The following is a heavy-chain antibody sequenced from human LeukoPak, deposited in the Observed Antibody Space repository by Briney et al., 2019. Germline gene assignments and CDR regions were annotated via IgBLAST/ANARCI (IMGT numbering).Heavy chain of an antibody. V-gene: IGHV4-39*07. CDR3: ARDRGTWNDDGFDY. D-gene: IGHD1-1*01. CDR1: GGSISSSSYY. Sequence: SETLSLTCTVSGGSISSSSYYWGWIRQPPGKGLEWIGSINYSGSTYYNPSLKSRITISVDRSKNQFSLKLSSVTAADTAVYYCARDRGTWNDDGFDYWGQGTLVTVSS. CDR2: INYSGST. J-gene: IGHJ4*02.